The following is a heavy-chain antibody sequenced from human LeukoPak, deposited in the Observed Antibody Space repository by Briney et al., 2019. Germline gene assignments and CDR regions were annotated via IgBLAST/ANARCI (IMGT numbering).Heavy chain of an antibody. Sequence: SETLSLTCSVSGGSISGYYWSWVRQPPGKGLEWIGYTYTSGSTNYNPSLKSRVTILVDTSKNQFSLKLSSVTAADTAVYYCATTTTIASWFDPWGQGTLVTVSS. CDR2: TYTSGST. CDR1: GGSISGYY. CDR3: ATTTTIASWFDP. D-gene: IGHD2-21*01. J-gene: IGHJ5*02. V-gene: IGHV4-4*09.